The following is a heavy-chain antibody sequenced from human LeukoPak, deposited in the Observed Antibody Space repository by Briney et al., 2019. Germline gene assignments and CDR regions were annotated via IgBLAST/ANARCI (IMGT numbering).Heavy chain of an antibody. J-gene: IGHJ6*03. D-gene: IGHD6-13*01. CDR1: GGSISSYY. CDR3: ARDPGSSWENYMDV. V-gene: IGHV4-59*01. CDR2: IYYSGST. Sequence: SETLSLTCTVSGGSISSYYWSWIRQPPGKGLEWIGYIYYSGSTNYNPSLKSRVTILVDTSKNQFSLKLSSVTAADTAVYYCARDPGSSWENYMDVWGKGTTVTVSS.